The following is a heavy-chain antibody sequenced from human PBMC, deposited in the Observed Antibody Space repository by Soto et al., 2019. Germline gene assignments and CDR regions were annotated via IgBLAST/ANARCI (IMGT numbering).Heavy chain of an antibody. CDR1: GFTFDDYA. J-gene: IGHJ4*02. V-gene: IGHV3-9*01. CDR2: ISWNGAAT. CDR3: ANLPLYGSGFDC. D-gene: IGHD3-10*01. Sequence: EVQLVESGGGLVQPGGSLRLSCAASGFTFDDYAIHWVRQAPGKGLEWVSGISWNGAATGYMNSVKGRFSISRHNTKNTLYLQMNSLRSEDTAVYYCANLPLYGSGFDCWGQGTLVTVSS.